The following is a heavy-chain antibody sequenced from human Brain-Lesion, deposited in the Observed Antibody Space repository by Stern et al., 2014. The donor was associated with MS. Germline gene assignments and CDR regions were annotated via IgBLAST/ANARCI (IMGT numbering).Heavy chain of an antibody. D-gene: IGHD3-10*01. Sequence: VQLEESGPGLVKPSETLSLTCTVSGGSISSSSYYWGWIRQPPGKGLEWIGSIYYRGSTYYNPSLKSRVTISMDTSKNQFPLGLSSVTAADTAVYFCAKLWLGELPESPFDYWGQGTLVTVSS. V-gene: IGHV4-39*01. CDR1: GGSISSSSYY. J-gene: IGHJ4*02. CDR3: AKLWLGELPESPFDY. CDR2: IYYRGST.